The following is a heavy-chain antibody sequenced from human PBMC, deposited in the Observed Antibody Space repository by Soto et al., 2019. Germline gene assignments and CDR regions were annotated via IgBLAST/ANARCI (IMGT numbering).Heavy chain of an antibody. CDR1: GFTFSSYG. CDR3: AKDGDYGDYVFFY. J-gene: IGHJ4*02. Sequence: QVQLVESGGGVVQPGRSLRLSCAASGFTFSSYGMHWVRQAPGKGLEWVAVISYDGSNKYYADSVKGRFTISRDNSKNTLYLQMNSLRAEDTAVYYCAKDGDYGDYVFFYWCQGTLVTVSS. D-gene: IGHD4-17*01. CDR2: ISYDGSNK. V-gene: IGHV3-30*18.